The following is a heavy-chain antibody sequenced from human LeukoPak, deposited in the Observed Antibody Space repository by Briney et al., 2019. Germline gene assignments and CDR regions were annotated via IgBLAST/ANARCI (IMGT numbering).Heavy chain of an antibody. Sequence: SETLSLTCTVSGGSISSTSYYWGWIRQPPGKGLEWIGSIYYSGTTYYNPSLKSRVTISVDTSKNQFSLRLSSVTAADTALYYCARGGDSGGYSRHPFDYWGQGTLVTVSS. V-gene: IGHV4-39*07. CDR3: ARGGDSGGYSRHPFDY. CDR2: IYYSGTT. D-gene: IGHD3-22*01. CDR1: GGSISSTSYY. J-gene: IGHJ4*02.